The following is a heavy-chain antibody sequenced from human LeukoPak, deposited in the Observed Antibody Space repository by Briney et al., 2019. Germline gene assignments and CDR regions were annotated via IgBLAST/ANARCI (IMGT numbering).Heavy chain of an antibody. V-gene: IGHV3-23*01. CDR2: ISGSGGSA. CDR1: GFTFASHA. CDR3: ARAYNSHFDY. D-gene: IGHD1-1*01. J-gene: IGHJ4*02. Sequence: GGSLRLSCEASGFTFASHAMNWVRQAPGKGLEWVSGISGSGGSAFYAGSVRGRFTFSRDNSKNTLYLQMNSLRAEDTAVYYCARAYNSHFDYWGQGALVTVSS.